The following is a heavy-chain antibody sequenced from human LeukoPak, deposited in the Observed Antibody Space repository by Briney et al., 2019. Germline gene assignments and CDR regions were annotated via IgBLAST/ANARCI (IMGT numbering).Heavy chain of an antibody. CDR3: AKKNLYYHTRSGNFDY. D-gene: IGHD3-3*02. CDR2: ISGSGGGT. J-gene: IGHJ4*02. CDR1: GFTFSSFA. V-gene: IGHV3-23*01. Sequence: PGGSLRLSCAASGFTFSSFAMNWVRQAPGKGLGWVSTISGSGGGTYYADSVKGRFTISRDNSKNTLYLQMSSLRAEDTAVYYCAKKNLYYHTRSGNFDYWGQGTLVTVSS.